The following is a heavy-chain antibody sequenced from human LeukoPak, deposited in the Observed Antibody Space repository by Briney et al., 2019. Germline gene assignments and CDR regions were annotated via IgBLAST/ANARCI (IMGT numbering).Heavy chain of an antibody. CDR2: IYASRNT. CDR3: AGAPAGSLGWLSPFDY. Sequence: SSETLSLTCTVSGGSIRSANSYWSWIRQPTAKRLGWIARIYASRNTDYHPTPSSRVTISVDSATTHRSLTPCSVTAADTAVYYWAGAPAGSLGWLSPFDYGSEGTLVSVSS. J-gene: IGHJ4*02. V-gene: IGHV4-61*02. D-gene: IGHD2-2*01. CDR1: GGSIRSANSY.